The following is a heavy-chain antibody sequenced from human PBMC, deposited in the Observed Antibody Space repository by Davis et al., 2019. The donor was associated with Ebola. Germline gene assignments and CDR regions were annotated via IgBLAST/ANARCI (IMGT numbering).Heavy chain of an antibody. CDR2: ISTYNANT. CDR3: ARGEYYYDNTGPVDS. Sequence: ASVKVSCKTSGYTFTNYGINWVRQAPGQGLEWMGWISTYNANTHYAQNLQGRVTMTADTSTSTAYMELRSLRYDDTAVYYCARGEYYYDNTGPVDSWGQGTLVTVSS. J-gene: IGHJ5*01. CDR1: GYTFTNYG. V-gene: IGHV1-18*01. D-gene: IGHD3-22*01.